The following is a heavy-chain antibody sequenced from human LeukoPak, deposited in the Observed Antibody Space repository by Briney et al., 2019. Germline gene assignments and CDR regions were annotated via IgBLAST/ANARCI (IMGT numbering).Heavy chain of an antibody. D-gene: IGHD3-3*01. V-gene: IGHV1-8*01. Sequence: GASVKVSCKASGYTFTSYDINWVRQATGQGLEWMGWMNPNSGNTGYAQKFQGRVTMTRNTSISTAYMELSSLRSEDTAVYYCARHILRPRYYDFWSGYSNWFDPWGQGTLVTVSS. CDR3: ARHILRPRYYDFWSGYSNWFDP. CDR2: MNPNSGNT. CDR1: GYTFTSYD. J-gene: IGHJ5*02.